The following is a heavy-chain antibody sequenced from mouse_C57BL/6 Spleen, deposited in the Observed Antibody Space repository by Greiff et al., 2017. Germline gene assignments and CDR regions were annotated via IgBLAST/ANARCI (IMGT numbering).Heavy chain of an antibody. CDR1: VYTFTSYW. J-gene: IGHJ1*03. CDR3: ARYFDV. CDR2: IDPSDSYT. V-gene: IGHV1-69*01. Sequence: QVQLKQPGAELVMPGASVKLSCKASVYTFTSYWMHWVKQRPGQGLEWIGEIDPSDSYTKYNQKFKGKSTLTVDKSSSTAYMQLSSLTSEGSAVYYCARYFDVWGTGTTVTVSS.